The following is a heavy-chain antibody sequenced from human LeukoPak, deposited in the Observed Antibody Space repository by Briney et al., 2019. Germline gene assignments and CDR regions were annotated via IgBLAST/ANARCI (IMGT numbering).Heavy chain of an antibody. J-gene: IGHJ3*02. CDR3: ARDSGYYAPGYALHI. CDR2: IYYSGGT. V-gene: IGHV4-31*03. CDR1: GGSISSGAYY. D-gene: IGHD3-3*01. Sequence: SETLSLTCTVSGGSISSGAYYWSWMRQHPGKGLVGIGYIYYSGGTYYNPSLKSRVTISVDTSKNQFSPKLSSVTAADTAVYYCARDSGYYAPGYALHIWRQGTMVTVPS.